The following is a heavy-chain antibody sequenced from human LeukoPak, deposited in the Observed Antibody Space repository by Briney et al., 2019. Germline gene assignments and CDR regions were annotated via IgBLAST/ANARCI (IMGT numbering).Heavy chain of an antibody. J-gene: IGHJ4*02. CDR3: ARDRGSSSWYFSLWFDY. CDR2: IYSGGST. V-gene: IGHV3-66*01. D-gene: IGHD6-13*01. CDR1: GFTFSSNY. Sequence: PGGSLRLSCAASGFTFSSNYMSWVRQAPGKGLEWVSVIYSGGSTYYADSVKGRFTISRDNSKNTLYLQMNSLRAEDTAVYYCARDRGSSSWYFSLWFDYWGQGTLVTVSS.